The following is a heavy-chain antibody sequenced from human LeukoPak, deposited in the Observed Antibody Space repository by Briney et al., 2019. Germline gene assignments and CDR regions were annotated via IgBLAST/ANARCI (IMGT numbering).Heavy chain of an antibody. V-gene: IGHV4-4*02. CDR1: GGSISSSNW. J-gene: IGHJ4*02. Sequence: SETLSLTCAVSGGSISSSNWWSWVRQPPGKGLEWIGEIYHSGSTNYNPSLKSRVTISVDASKNQFSLKLSSVTAADTAVYYCARRSIAAAIDYWGQGTLVTVSS. CDR3: ARRSIAAAIDY. D-gene: IGHD6-13*01. CDR2: IYHSGST.